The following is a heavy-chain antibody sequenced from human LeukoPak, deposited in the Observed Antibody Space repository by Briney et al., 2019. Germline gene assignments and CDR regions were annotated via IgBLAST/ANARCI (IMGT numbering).Heavy chain of an antibody. D-gene: IGHD2-2*01. CDR3: ATPDCSSISCLDVFNI. J-gene: IGHJ3*02. Sequence: SQTLSLTCNVSGVSVSDGRYYWTWIRQHPGKGLEWIGYKYYSGSAKYNPSLKSRLTISIDTSKSQFSLQLSSVTAADTATYYCATPDCSSISCLDVFNIWGQGTRVTVSS. CDR1: GVSVSDGRYY. CDR2: KYYSGSA. V-gene: IGHV4-31*03.